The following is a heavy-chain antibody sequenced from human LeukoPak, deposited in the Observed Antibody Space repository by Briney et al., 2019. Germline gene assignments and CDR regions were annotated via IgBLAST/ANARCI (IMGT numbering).Heavy chain of an antibody. CDR1: GYTFTSYG. V-gene: IGHV1-18*01. CDR2: ISAYNGNT. D-gene: IGHD2-21*01. J-gene: IGHJ3*02. Sequence: ASVKVSCKASGYTFTSYGISWVRQAPGQGLEWMGWISAYNGNTNYAQKLQGRVTMTTDTSTSTAYMELRSLRSDDTAVYYCARDLFGRFQTTSMAPRAFDIWGQGTMVTVSS. CDR3: ARDLFGRFQTTSMAPRAFDI.